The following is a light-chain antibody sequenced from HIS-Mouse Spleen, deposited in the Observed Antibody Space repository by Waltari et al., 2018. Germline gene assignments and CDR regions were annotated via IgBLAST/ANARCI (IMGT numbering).Light chain of an antibody. CDR1: SSNIGSNY. CDR3: AAWDDSLSGWV. Sequence: QSVLTQPPSASGTPGQRVTISCSGSSSNIGSNYVYWYQQLPGTAPKLLISRNNPRPPGVPDRFSGSKAGTSASLAISGLRSEDEADYYCAAWDDSLSGWVFGGGTKLTVL. CDR2: RNN. V-gene: IGLV1-47*01. J-gene: IGLJ3*02.